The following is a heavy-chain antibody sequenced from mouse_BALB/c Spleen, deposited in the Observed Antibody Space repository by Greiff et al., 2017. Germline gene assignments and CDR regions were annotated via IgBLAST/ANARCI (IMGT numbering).Heavy chain of an antibody. V-gene: IGHV3-2*02. CDR2: ISYSGST. D-gene: IGHD2-14*01. Sequence: EVQLQESGPGLVKPSQSLSLTCTVTGYSITSDYAWNWIRQFPGNKLEWMGYISYSGSTSYNPSLKSRISITRDTSKNQFFLQLNSVTTEDTATYYCARSEAVRGFAYWGQGTLVTVSA. J-gene: IGHJ3*01. CDR1: GYSITSDYA. CDR3: ARSEAVRGFAY.